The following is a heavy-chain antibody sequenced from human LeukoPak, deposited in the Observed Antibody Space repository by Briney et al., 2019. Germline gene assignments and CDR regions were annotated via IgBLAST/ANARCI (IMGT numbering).Heavy chain of an antibody. CDR3: ASGDSSGWYGNY. CDR2: IIPIFGTA. Sequence: SVKVSCKASGYTFNNHYMYWVRQAPGQGLEWMGGIIPIFGTANYAQKFQGRVTITADESTSTAYMELSSLRSEDTAVYYCASGDSSGWYGNYWGQGTLVTVSS. CDR1: GYTFNNHY. V-gene: IGHV1-69*13. D-gene: IGHD6-19*01. J-gene: IGHJ4*02.